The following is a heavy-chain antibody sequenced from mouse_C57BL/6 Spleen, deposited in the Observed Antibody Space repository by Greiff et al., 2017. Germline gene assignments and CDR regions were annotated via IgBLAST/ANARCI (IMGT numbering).Heavy chain of an antibody. D-gene: IGHD2-4*01. V-gene: IGHV1-7*01. J-gene: IGHJ2*01. CDR2: INPSSGYT. Sequence: QVQLKESGAELAKPGASVKLSCKASGYTFTSYWMHWVKQRPGQGLEWIGYINPSSGYTKYNQKFKDKATLTADKSSSTAYMQLSSLTYEDSAVYYCARGGYDYDVGFDYWGQGTTLTVSS. CDR1: GYTFTSYW. CDR3: ARGGYDYDVGFDY.